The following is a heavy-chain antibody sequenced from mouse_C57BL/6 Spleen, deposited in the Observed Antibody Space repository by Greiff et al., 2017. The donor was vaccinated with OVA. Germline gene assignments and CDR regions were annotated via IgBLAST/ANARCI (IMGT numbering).Heavy chain of an antibody. CDR3: ARSRFITTVVATEDYAMDD. Sequence: QVQLQQPGAELVMPGASVKLSCKASGYTFTSYWMHWVKQRPGQGLEWIGEIDPSDSYTNYNQKFKGKSTLTVDKSSSTAYIQLRSLTSEDSAVYYCARSRFITTVVATEDYAMDDWGQGTSVTVAS. J-gene: IGHJ4*01. CDR2: IDPSDSYT. D-gene: IGHD1-1*01. V-gene: IGHV1-69*01. CDR1: GYTFTSYW.